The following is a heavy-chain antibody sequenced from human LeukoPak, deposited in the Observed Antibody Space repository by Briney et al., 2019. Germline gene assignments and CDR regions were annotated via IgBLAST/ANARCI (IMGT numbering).Heavy chain of an antibody. Sequence: SETLSLTCTVSGGSISSYYWSWIRQPPGKGLEWIGYIYYSGSTNYNPSLKSRVTISVDTSKNQFSLKLSSVTAADTAVYYCARDVAYYYDSSGCYRYYYYMDVWGKGTTVTVSS. V-gene: IGHV4-59*01. CDR3: ARDVAYYYDSSGCYRYYYYMDV. CDR2: IYYSGST. J-gene: IGHJ6*03. CDR1: GGSISSYY. D-gene: IGHD3-22*01.